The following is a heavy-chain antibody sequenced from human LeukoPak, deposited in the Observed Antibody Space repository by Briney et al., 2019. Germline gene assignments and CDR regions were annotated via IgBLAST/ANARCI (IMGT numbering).Heavy chain of an antibody. CDR3: AGQRVVAATHWFDP. D-gene: IGHD2-15*01. V-gene: IGHV4-59*08. J-gene: IGHJ5*02. Sequence: PSETLSLTCTVSGGSISGHHWSWIRQPPGKGLEWIGYIYYSGSTNYNPFLKSRVTISVDTSKNQFSLKLSSVTAADTAVYYCAGQRVVAATHWFDPWGQGTLVTVSS. CDR2: IYYSGST. CDR1: GGSISGHH.